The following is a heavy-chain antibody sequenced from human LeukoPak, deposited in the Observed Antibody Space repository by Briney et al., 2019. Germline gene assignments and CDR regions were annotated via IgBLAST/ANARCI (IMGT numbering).Heavy chain of an antibody. CDR1: GFTFSNYV. Sequence: PGRSLRLSCAAPGFTFSNYVMHWVRQAPGKGLEWVAVIWYDGSNKYYADSVKDRFTISRDNSKNTLYLQMNSLRAEDTAVYYCAKDNAYYFEYWGQGTLVTVSS. J-gene: IGHJ4*02. V-gene: IGHV3-33*06. CDR3: AKDNAYYFEY. CDR2: IWYDGSNK.